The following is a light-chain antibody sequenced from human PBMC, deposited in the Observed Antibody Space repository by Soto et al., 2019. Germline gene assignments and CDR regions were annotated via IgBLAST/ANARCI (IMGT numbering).Light chain of an antibody. V-gene: IGKV1-5*01. CDR2: DAS. Sequence: DIQLTQTPSTLSASVGDEVTITCRASQTISRWLAWYQQKPGRAPKLLIYDASTLESGVPSMFSGSGSETEFTLTISRLQPDDFATYFCHSRAFGQGTRL. J-gene: IGKJ5*01. CDR1: QTISRW. CDR3: HSRA.